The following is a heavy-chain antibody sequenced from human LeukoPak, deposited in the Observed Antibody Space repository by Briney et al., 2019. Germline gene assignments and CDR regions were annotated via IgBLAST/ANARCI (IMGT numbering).Heavy chain of an antibody. J-gene: IGHJ3*02. CDR2: IHDSGST. CDR3: ARAGYSGTLRGAFDI. D-gene: IGHD5-12*01. Sequence: SETLSLTCTVSGASISSGDYHWNWIRQPPGKGLEWIGFIHDSGSTYYNPSLKSRVSISRDMSKNQLSLMLSSVTAADTAVYYCARAGYSGTLRGAFDIWGQGTMVTVSS. CDR1: GASISSGDYH. V-gene: IGHV4-30-4*01.